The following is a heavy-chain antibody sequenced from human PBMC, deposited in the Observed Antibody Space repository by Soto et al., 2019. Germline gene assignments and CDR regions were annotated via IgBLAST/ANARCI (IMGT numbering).Heavy chain of an antibody. Sequence: XXSLRLSFAASGVTFSTYSMNWVRQAPGKGLEWISYISSSSSTIYYADSVKGRFTVSRDNAKNSLYLQMNSLRDEDTAVYYCARDTLLWGQGTLVTVSS. CDR1: GVTFSTYS. D-gene: IGHD1-26*01. CDR3: ARDTLL. V-gene: IGHV3-48*02. CDR2: ISSSSSTI. J-gene: IGHJ4*02.